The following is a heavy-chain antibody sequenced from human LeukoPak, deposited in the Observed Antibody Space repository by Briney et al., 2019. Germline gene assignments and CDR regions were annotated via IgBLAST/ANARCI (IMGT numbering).Heavy chain of an antibody. V-gene: IGHV3-9*01. CDR2: VSWNSGSI. CDR1: GFTFSSYA. Sequence: SLRLSCAASGFTFSSYAMSWVRQAPGKGLEWVSGVSWNSGSIGYADSVKGRFTISRDNAKNSLYLQMDSLRAEDTALYYCAKDISLGSRFWYFDLWGRGTLVIVSS. D-gene: IGHD3-16*01. J-gene: IGHJ2*01. CDR3: AKDISLGSRFWYFDL.